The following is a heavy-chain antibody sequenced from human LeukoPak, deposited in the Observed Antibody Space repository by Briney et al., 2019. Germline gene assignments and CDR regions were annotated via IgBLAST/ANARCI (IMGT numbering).Heavy chain of an antibody. CDR3: ARHFMTNPTWYFDL. Sequence: SETLSLTCTVSGGSISSYYWSWIRQPPGKGLEWIGYIYYSGSTNYNPSLKSRVTISVDTSKNQFSLKLSSVTAADTAVYYCARHFMTNPTWYFDLWGRGTLVTASS. D-gene: IGHD4-11*01. CDR2: IYYSGST. V-gene: IGHV4-59*08. J-gene: IGHJ2*01. CDR1: GGSISSYY.